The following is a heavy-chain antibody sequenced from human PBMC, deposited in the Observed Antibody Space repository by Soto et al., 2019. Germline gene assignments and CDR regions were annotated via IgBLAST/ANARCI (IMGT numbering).Heavy chain of an antibody. V-gene: IGHV3-74*01. CDR1: GFTFSGYW. CDR2: IKSDGSST. J-gene: IGHJ5*02. CDR3: AKSDWFDP. Sequence: EVQLVESGGGLVQPGGSLTLSCAASGFTFSGYWMHWVRQAPGKGLVWVSRIKSDGSSTSYADSVKGRFPISRDNAKNTLYLQMNSLRAEDTAVYYCAKSDWFDPWGQGTLVTVSS.